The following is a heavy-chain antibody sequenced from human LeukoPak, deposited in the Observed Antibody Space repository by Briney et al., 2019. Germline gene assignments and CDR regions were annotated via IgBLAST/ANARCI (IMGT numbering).Heavy chain of an antibody. V-gene: IGHV3-9*01. D-gene: IGHD2-2*01. CDR1: GFTFDDYA. CDR2: ISWNSGSI. CDR3: AKAYCSSTSCYEDWFDP. J-gene: IGHJ5*02. Sequence: PGRSLRLSCAASGFTFDDYAMHWVRQAPGKGLEWVSGISWNSGSIGYADSVKGRFTISRDNAKNSLYLQMNSQRAEDTALYYCAKAYCSSTSCYEDWFDPWGQGTLVTVSS.